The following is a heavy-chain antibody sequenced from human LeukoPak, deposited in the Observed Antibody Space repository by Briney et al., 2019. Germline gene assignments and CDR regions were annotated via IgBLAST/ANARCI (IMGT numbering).Heavy chain of an antibody. CDR1: GYTFTGYY. Sequence: ASVKVSCKASGYTFTGYYMHWVRQAPGQGLEWMGWINPNSGGTNYAQKFQGRVTMTRDTSISTAYMELSRLRSDDTAVYYCARVGPYYDSSGYYEDWDQGTLVTVSS. J-gene: IGHJ4*02. V-gene: IGHV1-2*02. CDR3: ARVGPYYDSSGYYED. CDR2: INPNSGGT. D-gene: IGHD3-22*01.